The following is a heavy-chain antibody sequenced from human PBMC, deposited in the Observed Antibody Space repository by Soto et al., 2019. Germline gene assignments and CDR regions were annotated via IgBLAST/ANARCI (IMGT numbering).Heavy chain of an antibody. V-gene: IGHV3-7*01. CDR3: ARDVSIMVYAIPEGYYFDY. D-gene: IGHD2-8*01. CDR1: GFTFSSYW. J-gene: IGHJ4*02. Sequence: GGSLRLSCAASGFTFSSYWMSWVRQAPGKGLEWVANIKQDGSEKYYVDSVKGRFTISRDNAKNSLYLQMNSLRAEDTAVYYCARDVSIMVYAIPEGYYFDYWGQGTLVTVSS. CDR2: IKQDGSEK.